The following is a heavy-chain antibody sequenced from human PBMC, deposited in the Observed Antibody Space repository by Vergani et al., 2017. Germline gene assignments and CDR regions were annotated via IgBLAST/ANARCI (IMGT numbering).Heavy chain of an antibody. Sequence: QVQLQESGPGLVKPSETLSLTCTVSGGSISSYYWSWIRQPPGKGLEWIGYIYYSGSTNYNPSLKSRFTISVDTSKNQFSLKLSSVTAADTAVYYCARASAGSLDYWGQGTLVTVSS. CDR3: ARASAGSLDY. J-gene: IGHJ4*02. D-gene: IGHD6-13*01. CDR1: GGSISSYY. CDR2: IYYSGST. V-gene: IGHV4-59*01.